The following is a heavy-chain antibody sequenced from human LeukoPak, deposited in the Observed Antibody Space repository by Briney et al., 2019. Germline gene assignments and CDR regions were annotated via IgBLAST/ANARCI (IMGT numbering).Heavy chain of an antibody. Sequence: GGSLRLSCAASGFTFSSYAMSWVRQAPGKGLEWVSAISGSGGSTYYADSVKGRFTISRDNSKNTLYLQMNSLRAEDTAVYYCAKGQYCSGGSCYDDAFDIWGQGTMVTVSS. CDR2: ISGSGGST. J-gene: IGHJ3*02. D-gene: IGHD2-15*01. CDR1: GFTFSSYA. CDR3: AKGQYCSGGSCYDDAFDI. V-gene: IGHV3-23*01.